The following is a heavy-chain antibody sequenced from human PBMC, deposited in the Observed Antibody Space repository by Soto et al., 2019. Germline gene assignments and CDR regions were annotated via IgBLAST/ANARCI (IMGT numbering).Heavy chain of an antibody. D-gene: IGHD3-22*01. Sequence: GGSLRLSCAASGFTFSSYAMSWVRQAPGKGLEWVSAISGSGGSTYYADSVKGRFTISRDNSKNTLYLQMNSLRAEDTAVYYCARWGYYQSAYYYYGMDVWGQGTTVTVSS. J-gene: IGHJ6*02. CDR2: ISGSGGST. V-gene: IGHV3-23*01. CDR1: GFTFSSYA. CDR3: ARWGYYQSAYYYYGMDV.